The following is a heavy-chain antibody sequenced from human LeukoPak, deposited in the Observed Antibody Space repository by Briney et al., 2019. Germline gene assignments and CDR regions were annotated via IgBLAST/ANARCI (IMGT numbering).Heavy chain of an antibody. CDR3: TTQLLWFGESLGY. Sequence: GGSLRLSCAASGFIFSNAWMSWGRQAPGKGLEWVGRIKSKTDGGTTDYAAPVKGRFTISRDDSKNTLYLQMNSLKTEDTAVYYCTTQLLWFGESLGYWGQGTLVTVSS. CDR1: GFIFSNAW. J-gene: IGHJ4*02. V-gene: IGHV3-15*01. CDR2: IKSKTDGGTT. D-gene: IGHD3-10*01.